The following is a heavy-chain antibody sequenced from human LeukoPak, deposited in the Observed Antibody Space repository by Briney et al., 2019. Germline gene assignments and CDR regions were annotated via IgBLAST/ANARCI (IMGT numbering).Heavy chain of an antibody. CDR1: GGSISSSSYY. Sequence: SETLSLTCTVSGGSISSSSYYCGWIRQPPGKGLEWIGSIYYSGSTYYNPSLKSRVTISVDTSKNQFSLKLSSVTAADTAVYYCARMSPSIAARRSPPPYFDYWGQGTLVTVSS. V-gene: IGHV4-39*01. D-gene: IGHD6-6*01. CDR2: IYYSGST. J-gene: IGHJ4*02. CDR3: ARMSPSIAARRSPPPYFDY.